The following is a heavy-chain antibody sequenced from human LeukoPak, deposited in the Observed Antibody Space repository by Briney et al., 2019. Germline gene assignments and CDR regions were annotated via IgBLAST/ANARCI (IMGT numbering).Heavy chain of an antibody. J-gene: IGHJ4*02. CDR2: VFYNGTT. CDR3: ARLTRRGSGSGSYYSY. V-gene: IGHV4-39*01. Sequence: PSETLSLTCTVSGGSINSSTYFWGWIRQPPGKGLEWIASVFYNGTTYYDPSLKSRVTISVDTSKNQFSPKLSSVTAADTAVYFCARLTRRGSGSGSYYSYWGQGTLVTVSS. D-gene: IGHD3-10*01. CDR1: GGSINSSTYF.